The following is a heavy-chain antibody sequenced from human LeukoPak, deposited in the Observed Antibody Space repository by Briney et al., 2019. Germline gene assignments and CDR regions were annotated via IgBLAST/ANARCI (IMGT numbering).Heavy chain of an antibody. J-gene: IGHJ4*02. D-gene: IGHD4-11*01. Sequence: KPSETLSLTCSVSGGSIISSSYYWGWIRQPPGKGLEWIGSIYYSGTTYYNPSLKSRVTISVDTSKNQFSLKLSSVTAADTAVYYCARLTVPSCPYSNYPDYWGQGTLVTVSS. CDR3: ARLTVPSCPYSNYPDY. V-gene: IGHV4-39*01. CDR2: IYYSGTT. CDR1: GGSIISSSYY.